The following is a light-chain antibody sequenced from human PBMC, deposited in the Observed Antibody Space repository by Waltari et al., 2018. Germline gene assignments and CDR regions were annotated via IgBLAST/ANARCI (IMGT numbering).Light chain of an antibody. CDR1: SSDVGGYNY. J-gene: IGLJ3*02. Sequence: QSALTQPASVSGSPGQSITISCTGTSSDVGGYNYVSWYQQHPGKAPKLMIYEVSNRPPGVSTRFPGSKSGNTASLTISGLQAEDEAYYYGSSYTSSSTWVFGGGTKLSVL. CDR2: EVS. V-gene: IGLV2-14*01. CDR3: SSYTSSSTWV.